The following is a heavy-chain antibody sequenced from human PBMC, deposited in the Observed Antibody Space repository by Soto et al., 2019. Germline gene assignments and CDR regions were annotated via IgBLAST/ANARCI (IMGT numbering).Heavy chain of an antibody. Sequence: QVQLQESGPGLVKPSQTLSLTCTVSGGSLSSGGYYWSWIRQHPWKALEWIGYIYYRGSTYSNPSLKSRVNISVDTSKHQFVLNLSSVTAADTAVYYCARDLTQPIPSPLRYFDLGGRGTLVTVSS. CDR1: GGSLSSGGYY. CDR2: IYYRGST. CDR3: ARDLTQPIPSPLRYFDL. J-gene: IGHJ2*01. V-gene: IGHV4-31*03. D-gene: IGHD2-2*02.